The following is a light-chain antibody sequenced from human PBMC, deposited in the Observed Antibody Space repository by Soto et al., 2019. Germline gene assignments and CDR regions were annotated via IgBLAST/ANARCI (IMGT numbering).Light chain of an antibody. CDR3: LQYGSSLTWT. CDR2: ATS. J-gene: IGKJ1*01. CDR1: QTVNSDY. V-gene: IGKV3-20*01. Sequence: GTLSLTTEETATLSCSASQTVNSDYLAWFQQRPGQAPRLLIFATSRRATDIPDRFSGSGSGTDFTLAISRLEPEEFAVDYCLQYGSSLTWTFGQGTLV.